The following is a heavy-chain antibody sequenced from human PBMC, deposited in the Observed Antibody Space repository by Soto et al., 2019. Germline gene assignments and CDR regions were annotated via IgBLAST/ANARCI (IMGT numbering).Heavy chain of an antibody. CDR3: ANGNSWSPALVLDI. CDR1: GFTFSSYA. V-gene: IGHV3-23*01. CDR2: ISGSGGST. D-gene: IGHD1-7*01. Sequence: EVQLLESGGGLVQPGGSLRLSCAASGFTFSSYAMNWVRQAPGKGLEWVSAISGSGGSTYYADSVKGRFTISRDSSKKTLYLQMNSLRAEETDVYCCANGNSWSPALVLDIWGQGKMVTVSS. J-gene: IGHJ3*02.